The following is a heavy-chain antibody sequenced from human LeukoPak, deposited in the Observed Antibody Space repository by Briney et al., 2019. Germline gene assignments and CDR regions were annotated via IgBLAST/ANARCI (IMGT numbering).Heavy chain of an antibody. CDR2: INPNGGST. Sequence: ASLKLSCTASGYTFTSYYMHWVRQAPGQGLEWMGIINPNGGSTTYAQKFQGRVTMTIDTSTSTLYMELSSLRSEYTAVYYYWGDGLGGAAAEIWGEGALVTVS. CDR1: GYTFTSYY. J-gene: IGHJ4*02. V-gene: IGHV1-46*01. D-gene: IGHD6-13*01. CDR3: WGDGLGGAAAEI.